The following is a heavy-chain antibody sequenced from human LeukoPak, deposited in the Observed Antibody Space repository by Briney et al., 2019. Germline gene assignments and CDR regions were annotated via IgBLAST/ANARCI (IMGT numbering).Heavy chain of an antibody. CDR3: ARDGVTYSSSWYGNWFDP. V-gene: IGHV3-21*01. CDR1: GFTFSSYS. CDR2: ISSSSSYI. J-gene: IGHJ5*02. D-gene: IGHD6-13*01. Sequence: GGSLRLSCAASGFTFSSYSMNWVRQAPGKGLEWVSSISSSSSYIYYADSVKGRFTISRDNAKNSLYLQMNSLRAEDTAVYYCARDGVTYSSSWYGNWFDPWGQGTLVTVPS.